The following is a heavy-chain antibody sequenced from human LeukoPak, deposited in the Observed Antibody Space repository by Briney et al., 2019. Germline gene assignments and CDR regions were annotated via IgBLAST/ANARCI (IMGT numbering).Heavy chain of an antibody. CDR3: ARDPYYGDEPGDWFDP. CDR2: INPNSGGT. V-gene: IGHV1-2*06. J-gene: IGHJ5*02. Sequence: ASVKVSCKASGYTFTGYYMHWVRQAPGQGLEWMGRINPNSGGTNYAQKFQGRVTMTRDTSISTAYMELSRLRSDDTAVYYCARDPYYGDEPGDWFDPCGQGTLVTVS. D-gene: IGHD4-17*01. CDR1: GYTFTGYY.